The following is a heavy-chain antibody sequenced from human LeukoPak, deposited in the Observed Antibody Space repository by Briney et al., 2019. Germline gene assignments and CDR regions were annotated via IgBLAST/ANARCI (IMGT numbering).Heavy chain of an antibody. V-gene: IGHV3-21*01. CDR3: ARFKYCSGGSCYSGYWFDP. Sequence: PGGSLRLSCAASGFTFSSYSMNWVRQAPGKGLEWVSSISSSSSYIYYADSVKGRFTISRDNAKNSLYLQMNSLRAEDTAVYYCARFKYCSGGSCYSGYWFDPWGQGTLVTVSS. CDR2: ISSSSSYI. CDR1: GFTFSSYS. J-gene: IGHJ5*02. D-gene: IGHD2-15*01.